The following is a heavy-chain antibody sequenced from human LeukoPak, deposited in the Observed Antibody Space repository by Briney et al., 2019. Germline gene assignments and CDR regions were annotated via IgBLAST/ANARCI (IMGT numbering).Heavy chain of an antibody. Sequence: ASVKVSCKASGYTFTGYYMHWVRQAPGQGLEWMGWINPNSGGTNYAQKFQGRVTMTRDTSISTAYMELSRLRSDDTAVYYCARDPGFYCSGGSCYSFPQIYMDVWGKGTTVTISS. CDR1: GYTFTGYY. CDR3: ARDPGFYCSGGSCYSFPQIYMDV. CDR2: INPNSGGT. V-gene: IGHV1-2*02. D-gene: IGHD2-15*01. J-gene: IGHJ6*03.